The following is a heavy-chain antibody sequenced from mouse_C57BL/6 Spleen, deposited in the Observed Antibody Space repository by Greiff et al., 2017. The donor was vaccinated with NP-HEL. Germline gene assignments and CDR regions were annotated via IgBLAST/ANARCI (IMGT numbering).Heavy chain of an antibody. D-gene: IGHD2-1*01. J-gene: IGHJ2*01. CDR1: GFTFSSYA. Sequence: EVQLVESGEGLVKPGGSLKLSCAASGFTFSSYAMSWVRQTPEKRLEWVAYISSGGDYIYYADTVKGRFTISRDNARNTLYLQMSSLKSEDTAMYYCTRVRIYYGNYVSYYLDYWGQGTTLTVSS. V-gene: IGHV5-9-1*02. CDR2: ISSGGDYI. CDR3: TRVRIYYGNYVSYYLDY.